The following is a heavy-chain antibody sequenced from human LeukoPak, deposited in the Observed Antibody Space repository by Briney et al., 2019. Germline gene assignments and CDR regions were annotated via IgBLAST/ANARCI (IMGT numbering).Heavy chain of an antibody. D-gene: IGHD3-3*01. Sequence: GASVKVSCKASGGTFSSYAISWVRQAPGQGLEWMGGIIPIFGTANYAQKFQGRVTITADESTSTAYMELSSLGSEDTAVYYCARAVRVLEWFPWFDPWGQGTLVTVSS. CDR2: IIPIFGTA. CDR1: GGTFSSYA. CDR3: ARAVRVLEWFPWFDP. V-gene: IGHV1-69*13. J-gene: IGHJ5*02.